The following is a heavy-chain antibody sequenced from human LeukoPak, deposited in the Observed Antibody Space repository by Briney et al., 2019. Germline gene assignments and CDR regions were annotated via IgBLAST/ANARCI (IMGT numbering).Heavy chain of an antibody. D-gene: IGHD2-21*02. CDR1: GFPFSSYW. CDR3: ARSIVVVTPTDY. Sequence: PGGSLRLSCVASGFPFSSYWMTWVRQAPGKGLEWVAVISYDGSNKYYADSVKGRFTISRDNSKNTLYLQMNSLRAEDTAVYYCARSIVVVTPTDYWGQGTPVTVSS. CDR2: ISYDGSNK. V-gene: IGHV3-30*03. J-gene: IGHJ4*02.